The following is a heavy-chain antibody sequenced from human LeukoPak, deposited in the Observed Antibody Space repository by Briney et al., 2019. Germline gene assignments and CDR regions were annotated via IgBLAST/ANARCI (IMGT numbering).Heavy chain of an antibody. CDR2: VSGDGVRT. J-gene: IGHJ4*02. V-gene: IGHV3-23*01. Sequence: GGSRRLSCTGSIFYNYAVNWVRQAPGKGLEWVSAVSGDGVRTFYADSVKGRLTISRDNSMNTVSLQMNSLRAGDTAVYYCAKEQDNRLLLSHFDYWGQGILVTVSS. CDR3: AKEQDNRLLLSHFDY. CDR1: GSIFYNYA. D-gene: IGHD2-2*01.